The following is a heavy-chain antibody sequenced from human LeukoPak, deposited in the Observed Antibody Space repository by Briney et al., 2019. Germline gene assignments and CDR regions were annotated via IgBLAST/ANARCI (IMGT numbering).Heavy chain of an antibody. V-gene: IGHV3-74*01. J-gene: IGHJ3*02. D-gene: IGHD1-26*01. CDR1: GFTFGRYW. CDR3: AKEWSLGAFDI. CDR2: INSDGSFT. Sequence: PGGSMRLSCAASGFTFGRYWMHWVRQAPGKVLVWVSRINSDGSFTSYADSVKGRFTIYRDNVKNTLYVQMNSLRVEDTAVYYCAKEWSLGAFDIWGQGTKVTV.